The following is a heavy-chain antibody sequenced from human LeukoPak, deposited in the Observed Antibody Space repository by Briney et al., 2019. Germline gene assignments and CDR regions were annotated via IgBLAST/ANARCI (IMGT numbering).Heavy chain of an antibody. J-gene: IGHJ4*02. V-gene: IGHV3-21*01. CDR3: ARESLATIGVDY. CDR1: GFTFSSYT. Sequence: GGSLRLSCAASGFTFSSYTMKWVGQAPGKGREWVSSISSSSSYIYYADSVKGRFTISRDNAKNSLYLQMNTLRAEDTAVYYCARESLATIGVDYWGQGTLVTVSS. CDR2: ISSSSSYI. D-gene: IGHD5-12*01.